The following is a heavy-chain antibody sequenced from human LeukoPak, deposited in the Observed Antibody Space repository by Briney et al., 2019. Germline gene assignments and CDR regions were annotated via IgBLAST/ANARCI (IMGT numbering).Heavy chain of an antibody. D-gene: IGHD5-24*01. Sequence: PGGSLRLSCSASGFSFSTFAMHWVRQAPGKGLEYVSGISSNGGGTNYADSVQGRFTISRDNSKNTLYLQMNSLRAEDTAVYYCPREMATITSLDYWGQGTLVTVSS. J-gene: IGHJ4*02. CDR2: ISSNGGGT. V-gene: IGHV3-64*04. CDR1: GFSFSTFA. CDR3: PREMATITSLDY.